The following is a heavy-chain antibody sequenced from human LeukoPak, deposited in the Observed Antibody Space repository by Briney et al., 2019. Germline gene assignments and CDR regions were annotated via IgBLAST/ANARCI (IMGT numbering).Heavy chain of an antibody. D-gene: IGHD1-20*01. CDR1: GFTFSNAW. J-gene: IGHJ4*02. CDR2: IRSKSQGGTA. Sequence: PGGSLRLSCAASGFTFSNAWMSWVRRAPGKGLEWVGRIRSKSQGGTADYAAPVKGRFTISRDTSKNTLYLQMNSLRAEDTAVYYCAKDRGSGYNWNDVLDYWGQGTLVTVSS. CDR3: AKDRGSGYNWNDVLDY. V-gene: IGHV3-15*01.